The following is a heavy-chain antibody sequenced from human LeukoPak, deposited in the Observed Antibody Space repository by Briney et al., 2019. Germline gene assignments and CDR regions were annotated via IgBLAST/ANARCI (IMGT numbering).Heavy chain of an antibody. J-gene: IGHJ6*02. D-gene: IGHD5-24*01. V-gene: IGHV3-66*01. CDR1: GFTFSTYW. CDR2: IYSGGST. CDR3: ARDHVEMATIVDRYVDYYYGMDV. Sequence: GGSLRLSCAASGFTFSTYWMSWVRQAPGKGLEWVSVIYSGGSTYYADSVKGRFTISRDNSKNTLYLQMNSLRAEDTAVYYCARDHVEMATIVDRYVDYYYGMDVWGQGTTVTVSS.